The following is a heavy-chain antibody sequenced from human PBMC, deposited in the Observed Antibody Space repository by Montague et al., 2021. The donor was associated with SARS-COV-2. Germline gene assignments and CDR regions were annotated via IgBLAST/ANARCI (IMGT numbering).Heavy chain of an antibody. D-gene: IGHD3-3*01. V-gene: IGHV3-74*03. CDR1: GFTFRSHW. CDR2: IDNDGSST. CDR3: ARGVGITIFGDLSLEGDYYYSMDV. Sequence: SLRLSCAASGFTFRSHWMHWVRQVPEKGLVWVSRIDNDGSSTAYVDSVKGRFTISRDNAKNTLDLQMNSLRVEDTAVYYCARGVGITIFGDLSLEGDYYYSMDVWGQGTAVTVSS. J-gene: IGHJ6*02.